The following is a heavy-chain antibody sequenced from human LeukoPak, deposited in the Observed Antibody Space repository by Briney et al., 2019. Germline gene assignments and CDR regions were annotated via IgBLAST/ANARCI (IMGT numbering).Heavy chain of an antibody. CDR3: ARVPTYEIAAARVGYAFDI. D-gene: IGHD6-13*01. CDR2: FYTSGST. J-gene: IGHJ3*02. Sequence: SETLSLTCSVSGGFISSGSYYWGWVQQPAGRGLEWIGRFYTSGSTNYNPSLKSRVTISVDTSKNQFSLQLRSVTAADTAVYYCARVPTYEIAAARVGYAFDIWGQGTMVTVSS. V-gene: IGHV4-61*02. CDR1: GGFISSGSYY.